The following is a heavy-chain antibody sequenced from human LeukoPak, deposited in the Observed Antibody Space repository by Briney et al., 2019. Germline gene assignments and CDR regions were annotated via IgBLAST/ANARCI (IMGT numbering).Heavy chain of an antibody. CDR1: GYTFTSYD. CDR2: MNPNSGNT. D-gene: IGHD6-19*01. J-gene: IGHJ5*02. V-gene: IGHV1-8*01. Sequence: GASVKVSCKASGYTFTSYDINWVRQATGQGLEWMGWMNPNSGNTGYAQKFQGRVTMTRNTSISTAYMELSSLRSEDTAVYYCARAQQWLVEYNWFDPWGQGTLVTVSS. CDR3: ARAQQWLVEYNWFDP.